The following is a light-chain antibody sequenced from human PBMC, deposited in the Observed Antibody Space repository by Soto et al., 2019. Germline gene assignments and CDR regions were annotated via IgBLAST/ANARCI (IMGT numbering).Light chain of an antibody. CDR2: SVS. CDR1: QSIRTY. J-gene: IGKJ1*01. CDR3: QQTDSFPRT. Sequence: IQITQSPASLSPSVGERFPIPFRASQSIRTYLNWYRQKPGKAPKVLIYSVSTLGTGVPSRFSGSGSGTDFTLTISGLQPEDCATYYCQQTDSFPRTFGQGTKVDIK. V-gene: IGKV1-39*01.